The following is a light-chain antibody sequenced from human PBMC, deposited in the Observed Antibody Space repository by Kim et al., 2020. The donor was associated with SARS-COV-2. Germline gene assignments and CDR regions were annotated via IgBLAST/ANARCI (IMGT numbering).Light chain of an antibody. CDR3: QQGKSSPIT. J-gene: IGKJ5*01. V-gene: IGKV1-12*01. Sequence: ASVGDRVTVTCQASEDITDWLAWYQQKPGKGPELLIYAASSLQSGVPSRFTGSGSGTDFTLTISSLQPEDFATYFCQQGKSSPITFGQGTRLEIK. CDR1: EDITDW. CDR2: AAS.